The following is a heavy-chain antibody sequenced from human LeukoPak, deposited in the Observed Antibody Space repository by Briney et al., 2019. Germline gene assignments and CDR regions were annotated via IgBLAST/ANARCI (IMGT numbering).Heavy chain of an antibody. J-gene: IGHJ4*02. CDR2: ISAYNGNT. Sequence: EASVKVSCKASGYTFTSYGISWVRQAPGQGLEWMGWISAYNGNTNYAQKLQGRVTMTTDTSTSTAYMELRSLRSDDTAVYYCARPIVPYYYDSSGYSYYFDYWGQGTLVTVSS. V-gene: IGHV1-18*01. CDR1: GYTFTSYG. CDR3: ARPIVPYYYDSSGYSYYFDY. D-gene: IGHD3-22*01.